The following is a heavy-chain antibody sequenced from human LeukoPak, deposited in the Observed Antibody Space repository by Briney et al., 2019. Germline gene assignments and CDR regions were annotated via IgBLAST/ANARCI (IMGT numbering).Heavy chain of an antibody. CDR2: IYSSGSA. CDR1: GASINNNF. Sequence: SETLSLTCTVSGASINNNFWTWIQQPPGKGLEWIGYIYSSGSANYNPSLKSRVIISGDTSKNQISLNLTSVTAADTAVYFCARHRDYYDTWGHGTLVTVSS. J-gene: IGHJ4*01. CDR3: ARHRDYYDT. V-gene: IGHV4-59*08. D-gene: IGHD3-22*01.